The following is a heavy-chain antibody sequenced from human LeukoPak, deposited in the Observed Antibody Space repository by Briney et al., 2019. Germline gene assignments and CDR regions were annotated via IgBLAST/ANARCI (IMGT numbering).Heavy chain of an antibody. J-gene: IGHJ3*02. CDR3: ARVPAGVIGMKDAFDI. CDR1: GFTFSSYG. Sequence: PGGSLRLSCAASGFTFSSYGMHWVRQAPGKGLEWVAFIRYDGSNKYYADSVKGRFTISRDNSKNTLYLQMNSLRAEDTAVYYCARVPAGVIGMKDAFDIWGQGTVVTVSS. CDR2: IRYDGSNK. D-gene: IGHD3-16*02. V-gene: IGHV3-30*02.